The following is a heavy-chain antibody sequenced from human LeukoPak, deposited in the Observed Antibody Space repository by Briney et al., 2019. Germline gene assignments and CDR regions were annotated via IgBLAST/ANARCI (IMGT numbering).Heavy chain of an antibody. Sequence: SETLSLTCTVSGGSISSSSCYWGWIRQPPGKGLEWIGSFYYSGSTYSNPSLKSRVTISVDTSKNQFSLKLSSVTAADTAVYYCARRGYDFWSGYSPFDYWGQGTLVTVSS. CDR2: FYYSGST. CDR1: GGSISSSSCY. J-gene: IGHJ4*02. CDR3: ARRGYDFWSGYSPFDY. D-gene: IGHD3-3*01. V-gene: IGHV4-39*01.